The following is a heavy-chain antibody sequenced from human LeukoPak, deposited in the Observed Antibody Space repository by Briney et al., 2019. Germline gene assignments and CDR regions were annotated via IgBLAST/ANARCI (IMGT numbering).Heavy chain of an antibody. CDR1: GGTFSSYT. D-gene: IGHD3-22*01. CDR3: ARAVHYDSSGYTLTPYFDY. CDR2: IVPIFGTA. J-gene: IGHJ4*02. V-gene: IGHV1-69*05. Sequence: ASVKVSCKASGGTFSSYTISWVRQAPGQGLEWMGRIVPIFGTANYAQKFQGRVTITTDESTSTAYMELSSLRSEDTAVYYCARAVHYDSSGYTLTPYFDYWGQGTLVTVSS.